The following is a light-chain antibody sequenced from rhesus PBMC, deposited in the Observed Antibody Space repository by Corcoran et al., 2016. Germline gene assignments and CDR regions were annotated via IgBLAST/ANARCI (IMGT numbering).Light chain of an antibody. CDR2: KAS. V-gene: IGKV1-22*01. CDR3: QQYSSRPFT. CDR1: QGISSW. J-gene: IGKJ3*01. Sequence: DIQMTQSPSSLSASVGDTVTITCRASQGISSWLAWYQQKQGKAPKFIIYKASSLKSGVHSRFSVSESGTDFTLTISSLQSEDFATYYGQQYSSRPFTFGPGTKLDIK.